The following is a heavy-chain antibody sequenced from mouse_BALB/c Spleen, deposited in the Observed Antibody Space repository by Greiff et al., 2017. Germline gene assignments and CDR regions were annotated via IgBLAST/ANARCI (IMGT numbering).Heavy chain of an antibody. Sequence: VKLVESGGGLVKPGGSLKLSCAASGFAFSSYDMSWVRQTPEKRLEWVAYISSGGGSTYYPDTVKGRFTISRDNAKNTLYLQMSSLKSEDTAMYYCARWAMDYWGQGTSVTVSS. J-gene: IGHJ4*01. CDR2: ISSGGGST. CDR3: ARWAMDY. V-gene: IGHV5-12-1*01. CDR1: GFAFSSYD.